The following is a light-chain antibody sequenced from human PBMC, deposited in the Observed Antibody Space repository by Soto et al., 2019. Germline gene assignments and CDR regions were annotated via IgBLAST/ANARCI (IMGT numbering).Light chain of an antibody. V-gene: IGLV6-57*01. CDR3: QSYDSSNHRVV. CDR2: EDN. Sequence: NFMLTQPHSVSESPGKTVTFSCTRSSGSIASNYVQWYQQRPGSSPTTVIYEDNQRPSGAPDRFSGSIDSSSNSASLTISGLKTEDEADYYCQSYDSSNHRVVFGGGTKLTVL. CDR1: SGSIASNY. J-gene: IGLJ3*02.